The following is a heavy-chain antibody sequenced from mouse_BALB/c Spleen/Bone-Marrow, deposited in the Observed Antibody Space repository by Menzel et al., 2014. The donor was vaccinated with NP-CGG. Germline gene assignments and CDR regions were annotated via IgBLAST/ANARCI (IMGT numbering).Heavy chain of an antibody. CDR2: IDPANGNT. V-gene: IGHV14-3*02. Sequence: VQLQQSGAELVKPGASVKLSCTASGFNIKDTYMHWVKQRPEQGLEWIGRIDPANGNTKYDPKFQGKATITADTSSNTAYLQLSSLTTEDTAVYYCAAYSYGSSYGFAYWGQGTLVTVSA. CDR3: AAYSYGSSYGFAY. J-gene: IGHJ3*01. CDR1: GFNIKDTY. D-gene: IGHD1-1*01.